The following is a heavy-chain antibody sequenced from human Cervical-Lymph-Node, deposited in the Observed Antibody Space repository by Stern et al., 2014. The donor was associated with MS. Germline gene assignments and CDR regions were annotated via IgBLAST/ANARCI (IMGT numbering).Heavy chain of an antibody. V-gene: IGHV1-2*04. CDR3: ARGRYIGYGYEWMVEWYFDL. Sequence: QVQLVQSGAEVRKPGASVKVSCKASGYIFTAYFIHWVRQAPGQGLEWMGWINPSNGDTHYAQKFQAWVTMTGDTSMNTVYMELNELRPDDTALYYCARGRYIGYGYEWMVEWYFDLWGRGTLVTVSS. CDR1: GYIFTAYF. CDR2: INPSNGDT. J-gene: IGHJ2*01. D-gene: IGHD5-18*01.